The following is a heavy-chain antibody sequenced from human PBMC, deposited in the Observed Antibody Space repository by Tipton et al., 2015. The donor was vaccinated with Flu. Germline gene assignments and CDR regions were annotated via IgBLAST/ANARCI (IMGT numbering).Heavy chain of an antibody. J-gene: IGHJ6*02. V-gene: IGHV4-38-2*01. Sequence: TLSLTCSVSGDSIGSRYFWGWIRQPPGKGLEWIGNIHRSGTTYHNPSLKNRVTISVDASKNQFSLTLSSVTAADTAVYYCARTTYDYADYGTPGAYGMDVWGQGTTVTVSS. CDR1: GDSIGSRYF. CDR2: IHRSGTT. CDR3: ARTTYDYADYGTPGAYGMDV. D-gene: IGHD4-17*01.